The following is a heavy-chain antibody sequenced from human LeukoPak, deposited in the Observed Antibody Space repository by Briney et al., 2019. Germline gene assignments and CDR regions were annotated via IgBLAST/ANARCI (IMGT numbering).Heavy chain of an antibody. V-gene: IGHV3-7*04. CDR1: RFTFSNYW. D-gene: IGHD2-15*01. CDR3: GRQYCSGGSCYSAFDV. J-gene: IGHJ3*01. CDR2: IKEDGSEK. Sequence: PGGSLRLXCAASRFTFSNYWMIWVRQAPGKGLEWVANIKEDGSEKYYVGSVKGRFTISRDNAKNSLYLQMNSLRDEDTAVYYCGRQYCSGGSCYSAFDVWGQGTMVTVSS.